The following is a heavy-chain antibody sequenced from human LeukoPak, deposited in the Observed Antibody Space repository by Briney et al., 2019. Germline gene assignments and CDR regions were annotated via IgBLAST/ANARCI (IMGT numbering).Heavy chain of an antibody. J-gene: IGHJ3*02. CDR3: VRVRYCSGGSCYAFVAFDI. D-gene: IGHD2-15*01. CDR1: GYTFTSYD. Sequence: GASVKVSCKASGYTFTSYDINWVRQATGQGLEWMGWMNPNSGNTGYAQKFQGRVTMTRNTSISTAYMELSSLRSEDTAVYYCVRVRYCSGGSCYAFVAFDIWGQGTMVTVSS. V-gene: IGHV1-8*01. CDR2: MNPNSGNT.